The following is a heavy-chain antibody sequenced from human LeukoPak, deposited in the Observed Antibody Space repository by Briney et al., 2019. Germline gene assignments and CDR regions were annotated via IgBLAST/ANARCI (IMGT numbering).Heavy chain of an antibody. CDR2: IQTDGSST. CDR3: LRGDRRDY. Sequence: PGGSLRLSCAASGFTFSSYWMHWVRQAPGKGLVWVSRIQTDGSSTNYADSVKGRFTISRDDAKNTLYLQMNSLRAEDTAVYYCLRGDRRDYWGQGTLVTVSS. J-gene: IGHJ4*02. V-gene: IGHV3-74*01. CDR1: GFTFSSYW.